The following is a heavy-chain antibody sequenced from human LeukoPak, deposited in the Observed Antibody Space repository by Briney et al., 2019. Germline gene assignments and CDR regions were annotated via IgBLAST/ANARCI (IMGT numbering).Heavy chain of an antibody. Sequence: GGSLRLSCAASGFTFSNAWMSWVRQAPGKGLEWVGRVKSKTDGGTTDYAAPVEGRFTISRDDSHNTLDLQMNSLKTEDTAVYYCTTDRPSDTSGWYSIYWGQGTLVTVSS. CDR3: TTDRPSDTSGWYSIY. J-gene: IGHJ4*02. D-gene: IGHD6-19*01. CDR2: VKSKTDGGTT. CDR1: GFTFSNAW. V-gene: IGHV3-15*01.